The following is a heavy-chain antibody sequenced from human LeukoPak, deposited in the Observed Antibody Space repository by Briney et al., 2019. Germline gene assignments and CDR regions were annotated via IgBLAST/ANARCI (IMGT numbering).Heavy chain of an antibody. D-gene: IGHD3-3*01. CDR1: GVSISSGGYY. J-gene: IGHJ4*02. Sequence: PSQTLSLTCTVSGVSISSGGYYWSWIRQPPGKGLEWIGYIYHSGSTNYNPSLKSRVTISVDTSKNQFSLKLSSVTAADTAVYYCARLAPRYDFWSGYYTGGGPKLDYWGQGTLVTVSS. CDR3: ARLAPRYDFWSGYYTGGGPKLDY. V-gene: IGHV4-30-2*01. CDR2: IYHSGST.